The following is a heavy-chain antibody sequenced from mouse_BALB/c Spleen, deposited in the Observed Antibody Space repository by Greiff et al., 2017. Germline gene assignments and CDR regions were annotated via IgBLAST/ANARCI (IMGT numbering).Heavy chain of an antibody. CDR1: GFSLTSYG. V-gene: IGHV2-9*02. D-gene: IGHD3-2*01. J-gene: IGHJ3*01. CDR3: ARAKTARATLAWFAY. Sequence: QVQLQQSGPGLVAPSQSLSITCTVSGFSLTSYGVHWVRQPPGKGLEWLGVIWAGGSTNYNSALMSRLSISKDNSKSQVFLKMNSLQTDDTAMYYCARAKTARATLAWFAYWGQGTLVTVSA. CDR2: IWAGGST.